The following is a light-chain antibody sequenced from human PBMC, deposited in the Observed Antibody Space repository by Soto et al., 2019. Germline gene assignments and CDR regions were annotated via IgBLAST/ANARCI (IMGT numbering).Light chain of an antibody. V-gene: IGKV3-20*01. CDR1: QSVSSN. CDR2: AVS. J-gene: IGKJ1*01. CDR3: HQYGSSPQT. Sequence: EIVMTQSPATLSVSPGERVTLSCRASQSVSSNLVWYHQKPGQAPRLLIYAVSNRAAGIPDRFSGSESGTDFTLTISRLEPEDFAVYYCHQYGSSPQTFGQGTKVDIK.